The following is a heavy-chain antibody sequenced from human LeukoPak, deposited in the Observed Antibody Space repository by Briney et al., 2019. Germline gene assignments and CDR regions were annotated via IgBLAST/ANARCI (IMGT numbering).Heavy chain of an antibody. CDR2: IYYSGST. CDR1: GGSISSSSYY. J-gene: IGHJ4*02. V-gene: IGHV4-39*01. Sequence: PSETLSLTCTVSGGSISSSSYYWGWIRQPPGKGLEWIGSIYYSGSTYYNPSLKSRVTISVDTSKNQFSLKLSSVTAADTAVYYCAREAGGYSSSGFFDYWGQGTLVTVSS. D-gene: IGHD6-6*01. CDR3: AREAGGYSSSGFFDY.